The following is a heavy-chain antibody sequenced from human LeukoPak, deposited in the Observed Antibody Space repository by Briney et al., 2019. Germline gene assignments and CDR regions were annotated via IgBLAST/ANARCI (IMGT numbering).Heavy chain of an antibody. V-gene: IGHV4-34*01. CDR3: ARFPYSGNLYLYFDY. J-gene: IGHJ4*02. Sequence: PSETLSLTCAVYGGSITTSFWSWIRQPPGKGLEWIGEITQTGSTISSPSLQSRVSISRDASKNQLSLKLRSVTAADTAVYYCARFPYSGNLYLYFDYWSQGSLVTVSS. CDR1: GGSITTSF. D-gene: IGHD1-26*01. CDR2: ITQTGST.